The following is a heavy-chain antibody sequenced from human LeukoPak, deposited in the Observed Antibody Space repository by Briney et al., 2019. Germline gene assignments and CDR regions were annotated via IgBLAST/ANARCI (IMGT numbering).Heavy chain of an antibody. CDR3: AKGPGARGHFNWFDP. V-gene: IGHV3-48*03. CDR1: GFSFSNYE. D-gene: IGHD5-12*01. Sequence: PGGSLRLSCAASGFSFSNYEMNWVRQAPGQGLEWISYITASSTTIYCADSVKGRFTISRDNAKNSLYLQMNGPRGEDTAVYYCAKGPGARGHFNWFDPWGQGTLVTVSS. J-gene: IGHJ5*02. CDR2: ITASSTTI.